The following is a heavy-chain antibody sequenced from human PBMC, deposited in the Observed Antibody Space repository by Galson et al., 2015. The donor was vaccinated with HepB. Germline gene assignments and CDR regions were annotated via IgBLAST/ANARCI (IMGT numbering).Heavy chain of an antibody. CDR2: ISGSGGST. CDR1: GFTFSSYA. Sequence: SLRLSCAASGFTFSSYAMSWVRQAPGKGLEWVSAISGSGGSTYYADSVKGRFTISRDNSKNTLYLQMNSLRAEDTAVYYCAKMEVIELRFLEWSYDYWGQGTLVTVSS. D-gene: IGHD3-3*01. V-gene: IGHV3-23*01. J-gene: IGHJ4*02. CDR3: AKMEVIELRFLEWSYDY.